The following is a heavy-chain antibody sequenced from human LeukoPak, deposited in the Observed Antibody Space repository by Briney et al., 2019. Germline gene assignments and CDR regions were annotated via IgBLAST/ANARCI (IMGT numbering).Heavy chain of an antibody. D-gene: IGHD3-9*01. V-gene: IGHV3-23*01. J-gene: IGHJ5*02. CDR2: ISGSGGST. CDR1: GFTFSSYA. CDR3: ARVRYFDWLNNWFDP. Sequence: GGSLRLSCAASGFTFSSYAMSWVRQAPGKGLEWVSAISGSGGSTYYADSVKGRFTISRDNSKNTLYLQMNSLRVEDTAVYYCARVRYFDWLNNWFDPWGQGALVTVSS.